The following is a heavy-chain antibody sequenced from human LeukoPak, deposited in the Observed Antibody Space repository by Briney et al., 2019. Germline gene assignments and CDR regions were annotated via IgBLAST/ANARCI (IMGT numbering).Heavy chain of an antibody. CDR3: ARVSIFGYFDY. J-gene: IGHJ4*02. CDR2: ISSNGGST. D-gene: IGHD3-3*01. CDR1: GFTFSSYA. Sequence: PGGPLRLSCAASGFTFSSYAMHWVRQAPGKGLEYVSAISSNGGSTYYANSVKGRFTISRDNSKNTLYLQMGSLRAEDMAVYYCARVSIFGYFDYWGQGTLVTVSS. V-gene: IGHV3-64*01.